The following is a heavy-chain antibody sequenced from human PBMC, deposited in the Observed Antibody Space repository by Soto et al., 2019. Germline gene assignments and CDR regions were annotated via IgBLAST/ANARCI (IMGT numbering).Heavy chain of an antibody. CDR1: GGTFSSYT. CDR3: ARSGYCSSTSCYSLRYWYFDL. J-gene: IGHJ2*01. V-gene: IGHV1-69*02. Sequence: QVQLVQSGAEVKKPGSSVKVSCKASGGTFSSYTISWVRQAPGQGLEWMGRIIPILGIANYAQKFQGRVTITAYKATSTAYMELSSLRSEDTAVYYCARSGYCSSTSCYSLRYWYFDLWGRGTLVTVSS. D-gene: IGHD2-2*01. CDR2: IIPILGIA.